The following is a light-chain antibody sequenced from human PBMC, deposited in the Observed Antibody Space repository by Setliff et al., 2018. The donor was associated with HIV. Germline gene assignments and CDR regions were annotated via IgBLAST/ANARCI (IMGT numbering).Light chain of an antibody. CDR1: SSDIGNYNY. J-gene: IGLJ1*01. Sequence: QSALAQPPSVSGSPGDSVTISCTGTSSDIGNYNYVSWYQQHPGKAPKLMIYDVSKRPSGVPDRLSGSKSGNTASLTISGLQAEDEADYYCCSYAGSYAFVFGTGTKVTVL. V-gene: IGLV2-11*01. CDR2: DVS. CDR3: CSYAGSYAFV.